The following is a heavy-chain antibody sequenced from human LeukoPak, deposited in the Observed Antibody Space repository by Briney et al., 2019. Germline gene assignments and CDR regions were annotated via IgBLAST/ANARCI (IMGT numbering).Heavy chain of an antibody. CDR3: AKNSAVVPASWMLPPDY. CDR1: GFTFSSYG. D-gene: IGHD2-2*01. J-gene: IGHJ4*02. CDR2: IRYDGSNK. Sequence: YPGGSLRLSCAASGFTFSSYGMHWVRQAPGKGLEWVAFIRYDGSNKYYADSVKGRFTISRDNSKNTLYLQMNSLRAEDTAVYYCAKNSAVVPASWMLPPDYWGQGTLVTVSS. V-gene: IGHV3-30*02.